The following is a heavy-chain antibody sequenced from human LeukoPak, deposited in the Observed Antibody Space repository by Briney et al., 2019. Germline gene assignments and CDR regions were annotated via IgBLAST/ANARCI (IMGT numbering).Heavy chain of an antibody. CDR2: INPTSGGT. CDR3: ASQLPYDFWSGVPTGFDY. J-gene: IGHJ4*02. Sequence: ASVKVSCKASGYTFTGYYMHWVRQAPGQGLEWMGWINPTSGGTNYAQKFQGRVTMTRDTSISTAYMELSRLRSDDTAVYYCASQLPYDFWSGVPTGFDYWGQGTLVTVSS. CDR1: GYTFTGYY. V-gene: IGHV1-2*02. D-gene: IGHD3-3*01.